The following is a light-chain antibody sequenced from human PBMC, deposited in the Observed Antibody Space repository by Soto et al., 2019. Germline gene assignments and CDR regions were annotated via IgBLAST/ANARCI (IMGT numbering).Light chain of an antibody. CDR3: SSYSISTAYL. Sequence: QSASVSGSPGQSITISCTGTSSDVGGYDYVSWYQLHPGKAPKLMVFEVSNRPSGVSYRFSGSKSGNTASLTISGLQAEDEADYFCSSYSISTAYLFGTGTKVTVL. V-gene: IGLV2-14*01. J-gene: IGLJ1*01. CDR2: EVS. CDR1: SSDVGGYDY.